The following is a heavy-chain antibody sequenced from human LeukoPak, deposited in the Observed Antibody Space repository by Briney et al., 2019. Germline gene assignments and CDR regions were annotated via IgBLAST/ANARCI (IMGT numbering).Heavy chain of an antibody. J-gene: IGHJ3*02. CDR3: ARDRIVGPTDAFDI. D-gene: IGHD1-26*01. CDR2: MNPNSGNT. CDR1: VYTFSSYD. V-gene: IGHV1-8*01. Sequence: ASVKVSCKASVYTFSSYDINWVRQATGQGLGWMGWMNPNSGNTGYAQKFQGRVTMTRNTSISTAYMELSSLRSEDTAVYYCARDRIVGPTDAFDIWGQGTMVTVSS.